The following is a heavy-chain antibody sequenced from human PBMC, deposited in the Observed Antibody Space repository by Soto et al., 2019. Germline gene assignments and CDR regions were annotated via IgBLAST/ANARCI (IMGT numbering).Heavy chain of an antibody. CDR3: ARDLRIAVAGTSPTNWFDP. D-gene: IGHD6-19*01. CDR2: IIPIFGTA. J-gene: IGHJ5*02. V-gene: IGHV1-69*06. Sequence: SVKVSCKASGGTLSSYAISWVRQAPGQGLEWMGGIIPIFGTANYAQKFQGRVTITADKSTSTAYMELSSLRSEDTAVYYCARDLRIAVAGTSPTNWFDPWGQGTLVTVSS. CDR1: GGTLSSYA.